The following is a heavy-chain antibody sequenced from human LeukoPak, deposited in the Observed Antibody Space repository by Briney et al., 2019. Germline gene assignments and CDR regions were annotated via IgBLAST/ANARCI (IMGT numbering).Heavy chain of an antibody. CDR3: ARDASRYSGSNLDY. CDR1: GFTFSSYA. V-gene: IGHV3-23*01. CDR2: ISGSGGST. D-gene: IGHD1-26*01. J-gene: IGHJ4*02. Sequence: GGSLRLSCAASGFTFSSYAMSWVRQAPGKGLEWVSAISGSGGSTYYADSVKGRFTISRDNSKNTLYLQMNSLRAEDTAVYYCARDASRYSGSNLDYWGQGTLVTVSS.